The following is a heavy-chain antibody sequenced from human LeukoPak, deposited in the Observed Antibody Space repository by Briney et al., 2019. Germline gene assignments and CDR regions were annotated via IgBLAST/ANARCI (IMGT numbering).Heavy chain of an antibody. CDR1: GGSISSYY. J-gene: IGHJ5*02. CDR3: ARGPIDYAGNSGRFGP. D-gene: IGHD4-23*01. Sequence: SETLSLTCTVSGGSISSYYWSWIRQPPGKGLEWIGYIYYSGSTNYNPSLKSRVTISVDTSKNQFSLNLSSMTAADTAVYYCARGPIDYAGNSGRFGPWGQGILVTV. V-gene: IGHV4-59*12. CDR2: IYYSGST.